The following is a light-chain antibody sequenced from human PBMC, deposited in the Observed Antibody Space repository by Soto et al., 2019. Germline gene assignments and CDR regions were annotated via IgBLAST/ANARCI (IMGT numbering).Light chain of an antibody. V-gene: IGLV1-47*01. Sequence: QSVLTQPPSASGTPGQRVTISCSGSSSNIGSNYVYWYQQLPGTAPKLLIYRNNQRPSGVPDRFSGSKSGTSASLAISGLRSEDEADFYCAGWDDRLSGPVFGGGTKLTVL. CDR1: SSNIGSNY. J-gene: IGLJ3*02. CDR2: RNN. CDR3: AGWDDRLSGPV.